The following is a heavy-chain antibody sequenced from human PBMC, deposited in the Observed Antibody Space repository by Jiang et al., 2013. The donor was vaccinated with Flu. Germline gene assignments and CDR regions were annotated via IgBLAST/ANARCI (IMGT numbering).Heavy chain of an antibody. J-gene: IGHJ4*02. CDR3: ARGRVLQR. Sequence: SGSGLVKPSQTLSLTCSVSGDSIRSGAYYWSWIRQHPGKGLEWIGYVFDNKITHYNPSLKSRVTILEDTSKNQFSLRLTSVTAADTAIYYCARGRVLQRWGQGTLVTVSS. CDR1: GDSIRSGAYY. CDR2: VFDNKIT. V-gene: IGHV4-31*03. D-gene: IGHD6-25*01.